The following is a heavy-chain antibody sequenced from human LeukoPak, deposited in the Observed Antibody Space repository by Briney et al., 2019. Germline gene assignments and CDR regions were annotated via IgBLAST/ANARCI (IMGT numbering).Heavy chain of an antibody. CDR2: INPNSGGT. J-gene: IGHJ3*02. CDR3: ARVYDSSGYNEAFDI. V-gene: IGHV1-2*02. Sequence: GASVKVSCTASGYTFTSYAMNWVRQAPGQGLEWMGWINPNSGGTNYAQKFQGRVTMTRDTSISTAYMELSRLRSDDTAVYYCARVYDSSGYNEAFDIWGQGAMVTVSS. D-gene: IGHD3-22*01. CDR1: GYTFTSYA.